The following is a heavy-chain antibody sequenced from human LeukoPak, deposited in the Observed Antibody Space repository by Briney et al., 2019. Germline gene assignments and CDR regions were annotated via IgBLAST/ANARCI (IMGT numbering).Heavy chain of an antibody. D-gene: IGHD6-19*01. Sequence: GGSLRLSCAASGVTFDDYGMSWVGQAPGKGLEWVGFIRSKAYGGTTEYAASVKGRFTISRDDSKSIAYLQMNSLKTEDTAVYYCTRVAAYYYYYYMDVWGKGTTVTISS. CDR3: TRVAAYYYYYYMDV. CDR1: GVTFDDYG. V-gene: IGHV3-49*04. J-gene: IGHJ6*03. CDR2: IRSKAYGGTT.